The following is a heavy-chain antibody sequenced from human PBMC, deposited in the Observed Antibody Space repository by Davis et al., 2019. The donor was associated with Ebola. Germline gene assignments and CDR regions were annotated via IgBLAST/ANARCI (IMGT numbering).Heavy chain of an antibody. V-gene: IGHV4-4*02. D-gene: IGHD3-22*01. Sequence: SETLSLTCAVSGGSISSSNWWSWVRQPPGKGLEWIGEIYHSGITNYNPSLKSRVTISVDKSKNQFSLKLSSVTAADTAVYYCARYPMYYYDSSGYYYDYYYYGMDVWGQGTTVTVSS. CDR1: GGSISSSNW. J-gene: IGHJ6*02. CDR2: IYHSGIT. CDR3: ARYPMYYYDSSGYYYDYYYYGMDV.